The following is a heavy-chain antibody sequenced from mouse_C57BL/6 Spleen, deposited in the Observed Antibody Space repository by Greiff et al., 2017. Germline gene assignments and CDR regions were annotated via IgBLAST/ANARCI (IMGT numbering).Heavy chain of an antibody. V-gene: IGHV1-39*01. CDR3: ASPSPYGNYLFAY. CDR2: INPNYGTT. J-gene: IGHJ3*01. Sequence: VQLKESGPELVKPGASVKISCKASGYSFTDYNMNWVKQSNGKSLEWIGVINPNYGTTSYNQKFKGKATLTVDQSSSTAYMQLNSLTSEDSAVYYCASPSPYGNYLFAYWGQGTLVTVSA. CDR1: GYSFTDYN. D-gene: IGHD2-1*01.